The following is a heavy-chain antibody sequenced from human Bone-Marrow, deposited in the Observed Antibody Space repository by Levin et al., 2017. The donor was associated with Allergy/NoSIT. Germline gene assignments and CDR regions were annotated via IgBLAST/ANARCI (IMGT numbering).Heavy chain of an antibody. CDR1: GFAFSKYG. J-gene: IGHJ6*02. CDR3: AKEGGVYDILTYGVDV. D-gene: IGHD3-9*01. Sequence: GESLKISCAASGFAFSKYGLHWVRQAPGKGLEWVAVISYDGSNKYSGDSVKGRFTISRDNSKNTLYLQMNNLRAEDTAVYYCAKEGGVYDILTYGVDVWGPGTTVTVSS. CDR2: ISYDGSNK. V-gene: IGHV3-30-3*01.